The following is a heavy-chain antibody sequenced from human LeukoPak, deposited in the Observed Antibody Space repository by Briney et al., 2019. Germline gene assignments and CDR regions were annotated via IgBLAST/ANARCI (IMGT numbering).Heavy chain of an antibody. J-gene: IGHJ4*02. D-gene: IGHD3-10*01. CDR1: GGSFSGYY. CDR3: ARVGTYGSGSYLSWLDY. CDR2: IYYSGST. Sequence: PSETLSLTCAVYGGSFSGYYWSWIRQPPGKGLEWIGNIYYSGSTNYNPSLKSRVTISVDTSKNQFSVKLSSVTAADTAVYYCARVGTYGSGSYLSWLDYWGQGTLVSVSS. V-gene: IGHV4-59*01.